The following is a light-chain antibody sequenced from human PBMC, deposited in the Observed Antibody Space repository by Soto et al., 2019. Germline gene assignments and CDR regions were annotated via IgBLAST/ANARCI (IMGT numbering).Light chain of an antibody. Sequence: SALTQPRPVSGSPGRSVHISCTGSSSAVGAYNYVSWYQHNTGKAPKHLIYDVNKRPSGVPDRFSGSKFGNTASLTISGLQADDEATFDCSSYAGSYDYVFGTGTKVPS. J-gene: IGLJ1*01. CDR1: SSAVGAYNY. CDR3: SSYAGSYDYV. CDR2: DVN. V-gene: IGLV2-11*01.